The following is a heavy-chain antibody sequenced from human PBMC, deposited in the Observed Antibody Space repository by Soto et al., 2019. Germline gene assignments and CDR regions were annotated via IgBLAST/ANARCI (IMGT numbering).Heavy chain of an antibody. Sequence: PSETLSLTCAVYGGSFSNNYCSWIRQPPGKGLEWIGEINHSGSANYNPSLKSRVTISVDTSKSQFSLKLRSVTAADTALYYCARPLTTDSYYSGLDVWGQGTTVTVSS. D-gene: IGHD4-17*01. J-gene: IGHJ6*02. V-gene: IGHV4-34*01. CDR2: INHSGSA. CDR3: ARPLTTDSYYSGLDV. CDR1: GGSFSNNY.